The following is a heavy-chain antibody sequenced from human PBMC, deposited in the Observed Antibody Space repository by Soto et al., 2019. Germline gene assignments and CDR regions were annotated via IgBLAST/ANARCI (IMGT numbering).Heavy chain of an antibody. CDR2: IRSSGGSGGST. J-gene: IGHJ3*02. CDR1: GFTFNSYA. Sequence: PGGSLRLSCAASGFTFNSYAMSWVRQAPGKGLEWVSVIRSSGGSGGSTYYADSVKGRFSISRDNSKNTLYLQMTSLRAEVMAVYYCARGGSYHPAFAIWGQGTMVTVSS. CDR3: ARGGSYHPAFAI. V-gene: IGHV3-23*01. D-gene: IGHD1-26*01.